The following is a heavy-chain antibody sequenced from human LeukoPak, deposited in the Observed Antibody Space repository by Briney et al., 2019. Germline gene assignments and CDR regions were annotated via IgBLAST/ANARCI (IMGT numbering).Heavy chain of an antibody. Sequence: PSETLSLTCTVSGGSISSYYWSWIRQPPGKGLEWIGEINHSGSTNYNPSLKSRVTISVDTSKNQFSLKLSSVTAADTAVYYCARRVLRYFDWLPRAYYFDYWGQGTLVTVSS. V-gene: IGHV4-34*01. D-gene: IGHD3-9*01. CDR1: GGSISSYY. J-gene: IGHJ4*02. CDR3: ARRVLRYFDWLPRAYYFDY. CDR2: INHSGST.